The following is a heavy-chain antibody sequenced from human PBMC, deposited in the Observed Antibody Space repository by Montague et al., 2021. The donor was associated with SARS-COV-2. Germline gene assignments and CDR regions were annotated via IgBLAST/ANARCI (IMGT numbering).Heavy chain of an antibody. CDR2: INHSGST. CDR3: ARGSRQWLVRPPHYYYFDY. CDR1: GGSFSGYY. J-gene: IGHJ4*02. Sequence: SETLSLTSALYGGSFSGYYWSWIRKPPGKGLEWIGEINHSGSTNYNPSLKSRVTISVDTSKNQFSLKLSSVTAADTAVYYCARGSRQWLVRPPHYYYFDYWGQGTLVTVSS. D-gene: IGHD6-19*01. V-gene: IGHV4-34*01.